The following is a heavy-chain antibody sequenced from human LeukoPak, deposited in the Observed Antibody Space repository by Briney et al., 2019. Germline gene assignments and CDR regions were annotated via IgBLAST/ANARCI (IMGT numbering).Heavy chain of an antibody. D-gene: IGHD6-19*01. CDR3: ARELSGSSSGAPFNY. CDR1: GYSISSGYY. J-gene: IGHJ4*02. CDR2: IYHSGTT. V-gene: IGHV4-38-2*02. Sequence: SETLSLTCTVSGYSISSGYYWGWIRQPPGKGLEWIGSIYHSGTTYYNPSLRSRVTISVDTSKNQFSLGLSSVTAADTAIYYCARELSGSSSGAPFNYWGQGTLVTVSS.